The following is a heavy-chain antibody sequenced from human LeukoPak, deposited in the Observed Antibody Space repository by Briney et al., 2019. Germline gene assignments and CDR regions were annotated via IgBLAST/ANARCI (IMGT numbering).Heavy chain of an antibody. CDR3: ARLPWMTTVVTGYFQY. CDR1: GYSFTSHW. D-gene: IGHD4-23*01. CDR2: IYPGDSDT. J-gene: IGHJ1*01. V-gene: IGHV5-51*01. Sequence: GESLKISCKGSGYSFTSHWIGWMRQMPGKGLEWMGIIYPGDSDTRYSPSFQGQVTISADKSISTAYLQWSSLKASDTAMYYGARLPWMTTVVTGYFQYWGQGTLVTVSS.